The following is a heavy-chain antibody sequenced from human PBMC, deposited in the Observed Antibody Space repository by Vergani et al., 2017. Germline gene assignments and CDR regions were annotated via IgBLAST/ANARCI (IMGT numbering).Heavy chain of an antibody. CDR3: ARDLRLLYNRFDP. D-gene: IGHD1-14*01. V-gene: IGHV3-33*01. CDR2: TWYDGNNK. Sequence: VQLVESGGGVVQPGRSLRLSCAASGFTFTQYCMHWVRQAPGKGLEWVAVTWYDGNNKQYADSVKGRFTISRDNSKSTMYLQMNSLRDEDTGVYYCARDLRLLYNRFDPWGQGTLVTVSS. CDR1: GFTFTQYC. J-gene: IGHJ5*02.